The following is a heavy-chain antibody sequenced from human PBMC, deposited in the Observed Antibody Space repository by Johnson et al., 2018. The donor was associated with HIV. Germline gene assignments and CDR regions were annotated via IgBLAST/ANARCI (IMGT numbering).Heavy chain of an antibody. CDR2: VRWNGIRP. D-gene: IGHD7-27*01. CDR3: ARDPSTQDSLLTGDFGAFDI. CDR1: GFRLDEYA. J-gene: IGHJ3*02. Sequence: VHLVESGGGVVRPGGSLRLSCEGSGFRLDEYAMSWVRQAPGKRLEWVPGVRWNGIRPNYADSVKGRFSISRDNVKNSLYLQMDSLRVEDTAFYYCARDPSTQDSLLTGDFGAFDIWGQGTMVIVSS. V-gene: IGHV3-20*04.